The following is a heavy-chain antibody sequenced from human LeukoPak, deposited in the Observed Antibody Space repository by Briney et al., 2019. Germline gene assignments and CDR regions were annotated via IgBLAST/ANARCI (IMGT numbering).Heavy chain of an antibody. D-gene: IGHD2-2*02. CDR2: IRYDGSNK. J-gene: IGHJ6*03. CDR3: AKNPYCSSTSCYRVYYYYYMDV. CDR1: GFTFSSYG. V-gene: IGHV3-30*02. Sequence: PGGSLRLSCAASGFTFSSYGMHWVRQAPGKGLEWVAFIRYDGSNKYYADSVKDRFTISRDNSKNTLYLQMNSLRAEDTAVYYCAKNPYCSSTSCYRVYYYYYMDVWGKGTTVTVSS.